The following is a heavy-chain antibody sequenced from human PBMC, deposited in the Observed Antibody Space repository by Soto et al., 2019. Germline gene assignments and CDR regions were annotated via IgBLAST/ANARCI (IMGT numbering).Heavy chain of an antibody. Sequence: SGGSLRLSCAASGFTFSNAWMNWVRQAPGKGLEWVGRIKSKTDGGTTDYAAPVKGRFTISRDDSKNTLYLQMNSLKTEDTAVYYCTTVVLGLRFFEDSYGMDVWGQGTTVTVSS. J-gene: IGHJ6*02. D-gene: IGHD3-3*01. CDR2: IKSKTDGGTT. CDR3: TTVVLGLRFFEDSYGMDV. V-gene: IGHV3-15*07. CDR1: GFTFSNAW.